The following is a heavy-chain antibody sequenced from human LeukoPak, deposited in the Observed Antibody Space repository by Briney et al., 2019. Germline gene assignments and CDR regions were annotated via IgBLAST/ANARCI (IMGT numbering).Heavy chain of an antibody. Sequence: GASVKVSCKASGYTFTGYYMHWVRQAPGQGLEWMGWINPNSGGTNYAQKFQGRVTMTRDTSISTAYMELSRLRSDDTAVYYCARDGRDRSYYYYMDVWGKGTTVTVSS. CDR1: GYTFTGYY. CDR3: ARDGRDRSYYYYMDV. CDR2: INPNSGGT. D-gene: IGHD1-26*01. V-gene: IGHV1-2*02. J-gene: IGHJ6*03.